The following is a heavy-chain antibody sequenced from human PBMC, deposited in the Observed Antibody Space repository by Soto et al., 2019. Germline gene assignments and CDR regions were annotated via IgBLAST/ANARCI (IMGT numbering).Heavy chain of an antibody. J-gene: IGHJ4*02. CDR2: MHTSGST. CDR3: VRASMPKAHFDS. Sequence: QMQLQESGPGLVKPSETLSLTCTVSGGSIRGYYWSWIRQSAGMRLEWIGRMHTSGSTNYNPSLKSRVNISVDMSKNQISLKLTSVTAADTALYYCVRASMPKAHFDSWGQGTLVTVSS. D-gene: IGHD2-2*01. CDR1: GGSIRGYY. V-gene: IGHV4-4*07.